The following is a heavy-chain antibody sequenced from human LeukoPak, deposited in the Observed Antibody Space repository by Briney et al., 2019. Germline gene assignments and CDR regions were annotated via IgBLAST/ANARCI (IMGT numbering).Heavy chain of an antibody. CDR2: ISWNSGSI. D-gene: IGHD5-12*01. V-gene: IGHV3-9*01. CDR3: ARFGYSAHFDY. CDR1: GFTFDDYA. Sequence: GGSLRLSCAASGFTFDDYAMHWVRQAPGKGLEWVSGISWNSGSIGYADSVKGRFTISRDNAKNSLYLQMNSLRAEDTAVYYCARFGYSAHFDYWGQGTLVTVSS. J-gene: IGHJ4*02.